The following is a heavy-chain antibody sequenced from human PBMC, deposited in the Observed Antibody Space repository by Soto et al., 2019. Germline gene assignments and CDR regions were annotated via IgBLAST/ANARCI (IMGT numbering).Heavy chain of an antibody. CDR1: GFTFSSYG. V-gene: IGHV3-7*03. D-gene: IGHD3-3*01. J-gene: IGHJ4*02. CDR3: GRASVTGYYDSSGYSSPVDY. CDR2: IKEEGSEK. Sequence: VQLVESGGGVVQPGRSLRLSCAASGFTFSSYGMHWVRQAPGKGLEWVANIKEEGSEKYYVDSVKGRFTISRDNAKNSLYLQMNSLRAEDTAVYYCGRASVTGYYDSSGYSSPVDYWGQGTLVTVSS.